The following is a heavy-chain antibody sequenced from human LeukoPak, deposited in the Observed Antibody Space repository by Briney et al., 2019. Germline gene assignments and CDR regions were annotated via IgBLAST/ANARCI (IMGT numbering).Heavy chain of an antibody. CDR2: INPSGGST. V-gene: IGHV1-46*01. CDR3: ARDLGYCSSTSCYSTDFDY. J-gene: IGHJ4*02. D-gene: IGHD2-2*02. CDR1: GYTFTSYY. Sequence: RWASVKVSCKASGYTFTSYYMHWVRQAPGQGLEWMGIINPSGGSTSYARKFQGRVTMTRDTSTSTVYMELSSLRSEDTAVYYCARDLGYCSSTSCYSTDFDYWGQGTLVTVSS.